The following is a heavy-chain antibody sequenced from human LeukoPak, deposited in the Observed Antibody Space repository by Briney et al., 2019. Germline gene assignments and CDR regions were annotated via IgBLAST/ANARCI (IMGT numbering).Heavy chain of an antibody. CDR2: INHSGST. Sequence: SETLSLTCAVYGGSFSGYYWSWLRQPPGKGLEWIGEINHSGSTNYNPSLKSRVTISVDTSKNQFSLKLSSVTAADTAVYYCARRPKHRGIKGYCSSTSCYQTNAFDIWGQGTMVTVSS. V-gene: IGHV4-34*01. CDR3: ARRPKHRGIKGYCSSTSCYQTNAFDI. J-gene: IGHJ3*02. CDR1: GGSFSGYY. D-gene: IGHD2-2*01.